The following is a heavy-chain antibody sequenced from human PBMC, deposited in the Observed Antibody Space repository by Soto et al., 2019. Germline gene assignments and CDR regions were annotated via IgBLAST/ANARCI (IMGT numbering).Heavy chain of an antibody. CDR3: ASMVRGVRIPSYYYYGMDV. CDR1: GGSISSGDYY. CDR2: IYYSGST. D-gene: IGHD3-10*01. Sequence: SETLSLTCTVSGGSISSGDYYWSWIRQPPGKGLEWIGYIYYSGSTYYNPSLESRVTISVDTSKNQFSLKLSSVTAADTAVYYCASMVRGVRIPSYYYYGMDVWGQGTTVTVSS. V-gene: IGHV4-30-4*01. J-gene: IGHJ6*02.